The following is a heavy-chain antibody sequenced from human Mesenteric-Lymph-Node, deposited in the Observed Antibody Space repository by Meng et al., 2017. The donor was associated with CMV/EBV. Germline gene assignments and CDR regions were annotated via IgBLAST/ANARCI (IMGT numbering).Heavy chain of an antibody. CDR1: GFNFTNYG. D-gene: IGHD3-9*01. Sequence: GGSLRLSCAVSGFNFTNYGMHWVRQTPGKGLEWVSFIRQDGNDKFYVDSVKGRFTVSRDNSKSTLYLQMDSLRPEDTAVYYCARDNRDWACDYWGRGALVTVSS. CDR3: ARDNRDWACDY. J-gene: IGHJ4*02. V-gene: IGHV3-30*02. CDR2: IRQDGNDK.